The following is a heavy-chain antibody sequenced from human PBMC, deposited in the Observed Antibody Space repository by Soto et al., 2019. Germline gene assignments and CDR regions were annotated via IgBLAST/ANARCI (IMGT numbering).Heavy chain of an antibody. CDR1: GGTFSSYA. J-gene: IGHJ6*02. V-gene: IGHV1-69*12. D-gene: IGHD3-3*01. CDR2: IIPIFGTA. Sequence: QVQLVQSGAEVKKPGSSVKVSCKASGGTFSSYAISWVRQAPGQGLEWMGGIIPIFGTANYAQKFQGRVTITADESTSTAYMELSSLRSEDTAVYYCASGTHPFWSGYYNYGMDVWGQGTTVTVSS. CDR3: ASGTHPFWSGYYNYGMDV.